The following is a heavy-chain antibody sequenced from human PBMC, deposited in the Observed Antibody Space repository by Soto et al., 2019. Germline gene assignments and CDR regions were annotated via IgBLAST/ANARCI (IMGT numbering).Heavy chain of an antibody. J-gene: IGHJ4*02. V-gene: IGHV3-21*01. Sequence: VSLRLSCEASGFTLSRFSMNWVRQVPGKGLEWVASISSASSETWYADSVKGRFIISRDNAQNSLFLQMNTLRPEDSAIYYCARVAYWGPGTQVTVSS. CDR2: ISSASSET. CDR1: GFTLSRFS. CDR3: ARVAY.